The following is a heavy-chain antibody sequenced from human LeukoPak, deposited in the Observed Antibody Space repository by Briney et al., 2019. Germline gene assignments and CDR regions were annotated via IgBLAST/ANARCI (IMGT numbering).Heavy chain of an antibody. D-gene: IGHD6-13*01. V-gene: IGHV4-39*01. Sequence: SETLSLTCSVSGGSISSSSYSWGWIRQPPGMGLEWIGSMDYGGSSYYSPSLKSRVTISVDTSKNQFSLTLSSVTAADTAIYYCARDKNNISWYFNWGQGTLVTVCS. J-gene: IGHJ4*02. CDR1: GGSISSSSYS. CDR2: MDYGGSS. CDR3: ARDKNNISWYFN.